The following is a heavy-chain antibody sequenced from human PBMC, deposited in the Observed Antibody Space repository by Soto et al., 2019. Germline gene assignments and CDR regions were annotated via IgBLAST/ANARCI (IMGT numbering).Heavy chain of an antibody. J-gene: IGHJ3*02. CDR1: GFTFSSYD. V-gene: IGHV3-13*01. CDR2: IGTAGDT. D-gene: IGHD3-10*01. Sequence: GGSLRLSCAASGFTFSSYDMHWVRQATGKGLEWVSAIGTAGDTYYPGSVKGRFTISRENAKNSLYLQMNSLRAGDTAVYYCARGLGGLWFGELRKDAFDIWGQGTMVTVSS. CDR3: ARGLGGLWFGELRKDAFDI.